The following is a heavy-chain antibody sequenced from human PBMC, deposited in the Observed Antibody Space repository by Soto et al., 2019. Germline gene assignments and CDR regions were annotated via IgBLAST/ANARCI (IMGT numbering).Heavy chain of an antibody. CDR3: ARDSGYGDYVVVLDYYYGMDV. CDR2: TYYRSKWYN. Sequence: SQTLSLTVAISGDSVCINSAAWNWIRQSPSRGLEWLGRTYYRSKWYNDYAVSVKSRITINPDTSKNQFSLQLNSVTPEDTAVYYCARDSGYGDYVVVLDYYYGMDVWGQGTTVTVSS. CDR1: GDSVCINSAA. J-gene: IGHJ6*02. V-gene: IGHV6-1*01. D-gene: IGHD4-17*01.